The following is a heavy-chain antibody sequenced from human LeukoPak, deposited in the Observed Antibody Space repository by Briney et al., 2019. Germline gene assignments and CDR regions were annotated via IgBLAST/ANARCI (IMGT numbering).Heavy chain of an antibody. CDR2: IGTAGDT. D-gene: IGHD3-22*01. J-gene: IGHJ3*02. CDR3: ARGGNSSGYYRGGGAFDI. V-gene: IGHV3-13*01. Sequence: GGSLRLSCAASGFTFSSYDMHWVRQATGKGLEWVSAIGTAGDTYYPGSVKGRFTISRENAENSLYLQMNSLRAGDTAVYYCARGGNSSGYYRGGGAFDIWGQGTMVTVSS. CDR1: GFTFSSYD.